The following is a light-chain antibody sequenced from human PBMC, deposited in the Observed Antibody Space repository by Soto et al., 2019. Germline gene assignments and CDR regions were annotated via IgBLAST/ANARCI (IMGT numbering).Light chain of an antibody. Sequence: DIPMTQSPSSLSASVGDRVTITCRTSQSINNYLNWYQQKPGKAPKLLIYGASSLQSGVPLRFSGSGSGTDFTLTISSLQPEDFATYYCQESYSTLWGTCGQGTKVEIK. V-gene: IGKV1-39*01. CDR2: GAS. CDR3: QESYSTLWGT. CDR1: QSINNY. J-gene: IGKJ1*01.